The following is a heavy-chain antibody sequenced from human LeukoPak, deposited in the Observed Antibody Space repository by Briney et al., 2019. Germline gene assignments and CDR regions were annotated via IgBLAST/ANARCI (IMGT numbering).Heavy chain of an antibody. Sequence: SETLSLTCAVYGGSFSGYYWSWIRQPPGKGLEWIGEINHSGSTNYNPSLKSRVTISVDTSKNQFSLKLSSVTAADTAVYYCGGRYNGPRRPAFDYWGQGTLVTVSS. CDR2: INHSGST. CDR1: GGSFSGYY. J-gene: IGHJ4*02. D-gene: IGHD5-18*01. V-gene: IGHV4-34*01. CDR3: GGRYNGPRRPAFDY.